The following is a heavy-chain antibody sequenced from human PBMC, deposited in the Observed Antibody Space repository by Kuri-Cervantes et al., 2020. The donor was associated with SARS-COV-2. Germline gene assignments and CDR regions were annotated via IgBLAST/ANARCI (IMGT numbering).Heavy chain of an antibody. V-gene: IGHV1-69*17. Sequence: KVSCKASGYTFTSYGISWVRQAPGQGLEWMGGIIPIFGIANYAQKFQGRVTITADKSTSTAYMALSSLRSEDTAVYYCARAEDIVVVVAPTWYYYGMDVWGQGTTVTVSS. J-gene: IGHJ6*02. CDR2: IIPIFGIA. CDR3: ARAEDIVVVVAPTWYYYGMDV. D-gene: IGHD2-15*01. CDR1: GYTFTSYG.